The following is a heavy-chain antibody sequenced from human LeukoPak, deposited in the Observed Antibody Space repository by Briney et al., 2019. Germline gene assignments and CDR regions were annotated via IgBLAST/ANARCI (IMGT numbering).Heavy chain of an antibody. V-gene: IGHV4-34*01. CDR1: GGSFSGYY. J-gene: IGHJ4*02. CDR2: INLSGST. CDR3: ARGPRRYGSGSYYNY. D-gene: IGHD3-10*01. Sequence: SETLSLTCAVYGGSFSGYYWSWIRQPPGKGLEWIGEINLSGSTNYNPSLKSRVTISVDTSKNQFSLKLSSVTAADTAVYYCARGPRRYGSGSYYNYWGQGTLVTVSS.